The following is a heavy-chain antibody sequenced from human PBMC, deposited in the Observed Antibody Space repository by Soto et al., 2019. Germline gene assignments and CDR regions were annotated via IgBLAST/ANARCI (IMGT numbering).Heavy chain of an antibody. CDR1: GFTFSSYA. V-gene: IGHV3-30-3*01. CDR2: ISYDGSNK. D-gene: IGHD2-2*01. CDR3: ARDFCLGSTSCELGYDY. Sequence: GGSLRLSCAASGFTFSSYAMHWVRQAPGKGLEWVAVISYDGSNKYYADSVKGRFTISRDNSKNTLYLQMNSLRAEDTAVYYCARDFCLGSTSCELGYDYWGQGTLVTVSS. J-gene: IGHJ4*02.